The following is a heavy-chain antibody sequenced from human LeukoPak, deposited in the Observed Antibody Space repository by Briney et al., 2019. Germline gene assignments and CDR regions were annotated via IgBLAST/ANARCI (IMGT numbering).Heavy chain of an antibody. Sequence: PGGSLRLSCGASGFIFSSYAMSWVRQAPGKGLEWVSAITGSGGSTYYEDSVKGRFTISRDNSKNTLYLQMNSLRAEDTAVYHCAISRDSSGYYYSWGQETLVTVSS. V-gene: IGHV3-23*01. J-gene: IGHJ4*02. CDR3: AISRDSSGYYYS. D-gene: IGHD3-22*01. CDR2: ITGSGGST. CDR1: GFIFSSYA.